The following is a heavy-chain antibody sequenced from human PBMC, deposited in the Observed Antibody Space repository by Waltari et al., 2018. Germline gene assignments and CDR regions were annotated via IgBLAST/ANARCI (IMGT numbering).Heavy chain of an antibody. J-gene: IGHJ6*02. Sequence: QVQLQQWGAGLLKPSETLSLTCAVYGGSFSGYYWSWLRQPPGKGLEWIGEINHSGSTNYNPSLKSRVTISVDTSKNQFSLKLSSVTAADTAVYYCARGYCSSTSCYYYYGMDVWGQGTTVTVSS. V-gene: IGHV4-34*01. D-gene: IGHD2-2*01. CDR1: GGSFSGYY. CDR2: INHSGST. CDR3: ARGYCSSTSCYYYYGMDV.